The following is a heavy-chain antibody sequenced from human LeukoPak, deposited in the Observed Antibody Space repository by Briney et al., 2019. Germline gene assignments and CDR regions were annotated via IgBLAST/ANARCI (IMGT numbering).Heavy chain of an antibody. CDR3: TAGLGRTNDDS. V-gene: IGHV3-15*01. J-gene: IGHJ4*02. CDR2: IKENSGGCTI. Sequence: PGGSLRLSCGASGFTFNKAWMSWVRQAPGKGLEGVGRIKENSGGCTIDYAAPVKGRVSISREDSKNTVDLEIDSRKTADTAVYYCTAGLGRTNDDSWGQGILVTVSS. D-gene: IGHD2-8*01. CDR1: GFTFNKAW.